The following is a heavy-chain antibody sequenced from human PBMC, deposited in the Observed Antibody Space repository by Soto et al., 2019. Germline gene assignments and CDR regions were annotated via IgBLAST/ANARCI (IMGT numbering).Heavy chain of an antibody. Sequence: DSVKVSCKASGYTFTSYYMHWVRQAPGQGLEWMGIINPSGGSTSYAQKFQGRVTMTRDTSTSTVYMELGSLRSEDTAVYYCARDQGIAASVTYYYQYCMDFWCQGPT. J-gene: IGHJ6*02. D-gene: IGHD6-13*01. V-gene: IGHV1-46*01. CDR2: INPSGGST. CDR1: GYTFTSYY. CDR3: ARDQGIAASVTYYYQYCMDF.